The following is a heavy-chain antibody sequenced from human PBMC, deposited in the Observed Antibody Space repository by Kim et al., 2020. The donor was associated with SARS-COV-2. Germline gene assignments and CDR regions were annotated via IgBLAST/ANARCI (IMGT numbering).Heavy chain of an antibody. CDR3: ARHSSGNPAQYYYDGMDV. CDR2: IYPGDSDT. CDR1: GYSFTSYW. V-gene: IGHV5-51*01. D-gene: IGHD6-19*01. Sequence: GESLKISCKGSGYSFTSYWIGWVRQMPGKGLEWMGIIYPGDSDTRYSPSFQGQVTISADKSISTAYLHGSSLKASDTAMYYRARHSSGNPAQYYYDGMDVWGQGTTVTVSS. J-gene: IGHJ6*02.